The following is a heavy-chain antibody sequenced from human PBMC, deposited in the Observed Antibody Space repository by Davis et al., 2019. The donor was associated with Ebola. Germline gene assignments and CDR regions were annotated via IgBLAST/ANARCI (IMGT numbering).Heavy chain of an antibody. D-gene: IGHD2-2*01. Sequence: ASVKVSCKASGYTFTGYYMHWVRQAPGQGLEWMGWINPNSGGTNYAQKFQGWVTMTRDTSISTAYMELSRLRSDDTAVYYCARAGIGVVPAAPYYYYGMDVWGQGTTVTVSS. CDR3: ARAGIGVVPAAPYYYYGMDV. CDR2: INPNSGGT. V-gene: IGHV1-2*04. CDR1: GYTFTGYY. J-gene: IGHJ6*02.